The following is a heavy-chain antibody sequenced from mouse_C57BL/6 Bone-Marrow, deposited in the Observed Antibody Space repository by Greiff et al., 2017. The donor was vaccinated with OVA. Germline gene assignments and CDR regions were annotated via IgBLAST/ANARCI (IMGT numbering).Heavy chain of an antibody. D-gene: IGHD2-3*01. V-gene: IGHV3-6*01. J-gene: IGHJ3*01. CDR3: ARGGGYYSWFAY. CDR2: ISYDGSN. Sequence: EVKVEESGPGLVKPSQSLSLTCSVTGYSITSGYYWNWIRQFPGNQLEWMGYISYDGSNNYNPSLKNRISITLDTSKNQFFLKLNSVTTEDTATDDCARGGGYYSWFAYGGQGTLVTVSA. CDR1: GYSITSGYY.